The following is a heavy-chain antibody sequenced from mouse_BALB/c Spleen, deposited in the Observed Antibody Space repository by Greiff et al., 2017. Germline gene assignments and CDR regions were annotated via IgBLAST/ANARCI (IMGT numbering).Heavy chain of an antibody. D-gene: IGHD2-10*01. V-gene: IGHV5-12-1*01. CDR1: GFAFSSYD. CDR2: ISSGGGST. CDR3: ARMAYSNYYFDY. Sequence: EVQLVESGGGLVKPGGSLKLSCAASGFAFSSYDMSWVRQTPEKRLEWVAYISSGGGSTYYLDTVKGRFTISRDNAKNTLYLQMSSLKSEDTAMYYCARMAYSNYYFDYWGQGTTLTVSS. J-gene: IGHJ2*01.